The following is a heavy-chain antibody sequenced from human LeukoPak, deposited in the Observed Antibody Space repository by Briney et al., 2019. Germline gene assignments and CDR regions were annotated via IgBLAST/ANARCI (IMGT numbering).Heavy chain of an antibody. D-gene: IGHD6-13*01. Sequence: ASVKVSCTASGYTFTGYYMHWVRQAPGQGLEWMGWINPNSGGTNYAQKFQGRVTMTRDTSISTAYMELSRLRSDDTAVYYCARGGYVAAAGIRYFQHWGQGTLVTVSS. J-gene: IGHJ1*01. CDR1: GYTFTGYY. CDR3: ARGGYVAAAGIRYFQH. CDR2: INPNSGGT. V-gene: IGHV1-2*02.